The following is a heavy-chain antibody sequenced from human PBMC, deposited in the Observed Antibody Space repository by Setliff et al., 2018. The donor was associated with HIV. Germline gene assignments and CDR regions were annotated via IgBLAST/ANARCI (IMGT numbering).Heavy chain of an antibody. CDR2: IKSKADGGTT. D-gene: IGHD2-2*01. CDR1: EFSFSNAW. Sequence: LRLSCAVSEFSFSNAWMSWVRQAPGKGLEWVGRIKSKADGGTTDYAAPVKGRFTISRDDSKETLFLQMHSLKTGDSAVYYCTRNNVAWYQPLGYFDLWGRGNQVTVSS. CDR3: TRNNVAWYQPLGYFDL. V-gene: IGHV3-15*01. J-gene: IGHJ2*01.